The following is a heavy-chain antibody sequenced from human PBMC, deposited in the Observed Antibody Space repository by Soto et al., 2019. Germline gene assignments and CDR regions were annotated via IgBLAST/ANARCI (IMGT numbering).Heavy chain of an antibody. J-gene: IGHJ4*02. V-gene: IGHV3-30-3*01. CDR2: ISYDGSDK. D-gene: IGHD2-15*01. Sequence: QVQLVESGGGVVQPGRSLRLSCAASGLTFSSYGMNWVRQAPGKGLEWVAVISYDGSDKYYADSVKGRFTISRDNSKNTLCLQMNSLRADDTAVYYCAREINSHFDYWGQGTLVTVSS. CDR1: GLTFSSYG. CDR3: AREINSHFDY.